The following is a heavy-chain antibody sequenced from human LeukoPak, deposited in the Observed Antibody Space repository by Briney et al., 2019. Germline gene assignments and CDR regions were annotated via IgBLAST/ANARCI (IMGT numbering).Heavy chain of an antibody. CDR3: ARDGPTAAPFDY. J-gene: IGHJ4*02. V-gene: IGHV1-46*01. CDR1: GGTFSSYA. CDR2: INPSGGST. D-gene: IGHD2-2*01. Sequence: ASVKVSCKASGGTFSSYAISWVRQAPGQGLEWMGIINPSGGSTSYAQRFQGRVAMTRGTSTTTVYMEVNSLTSEDTAVYFCARDGPTAAPFDYWGQGTLVTVSS.